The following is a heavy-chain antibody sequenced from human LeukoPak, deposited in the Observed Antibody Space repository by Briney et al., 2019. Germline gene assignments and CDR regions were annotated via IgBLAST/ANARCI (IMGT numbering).Heavy chain of an antibody. D-gene: IGHD2-2*02. V-gene: IGHV3-53*01. CDR1: GFSVSDHY. Sequence: GGSLRLPCAASGFSVSDHYMSRIRQAPGRGLEWVSTIYSGGSTYYVDSVKGRFTISRDSSQNTLYLHMNSLRADDTAVYYCARARYLTFDYWGQGSLVAVSS. CDR2: IYSGGST. J-gene: IGHJ4*02. CDR3: ARARYLTFDY.